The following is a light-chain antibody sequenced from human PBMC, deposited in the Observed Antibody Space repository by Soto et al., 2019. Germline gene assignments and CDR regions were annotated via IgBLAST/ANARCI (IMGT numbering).Light chain of an antibody. CDR2: LGS. CDR3: MQVLQTPYT. Sequence: DIVMTQSPLSLPVTPGEPASISCRSSQSLLHSNGRNYLDWYLQKPGQSPQILIYLGSNRASGVPDRFSGSGSGTDFTLKISRVEAEDIGVYYYCMQVLQTPYTFGQGTKLEIK. J-gene: IGKJ2*01. CDR1: QSLLHSNGRNY. V-gene: IGKV2-28*01.